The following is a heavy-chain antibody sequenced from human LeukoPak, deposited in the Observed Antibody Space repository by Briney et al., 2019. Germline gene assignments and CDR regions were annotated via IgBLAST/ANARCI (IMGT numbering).Heavy chain of an antibody. Sequence: SETLSLTCTVSGGSISSRNYYWGWIRQPPGKGLEWIGNIYYSGSTYYNPSLESRVTMSLDTSKNQFSLKLSSVTAADTAVYYCARDENGYVWGSFRAWGQGTLVTVSS. CDR2: IYYSGST. J-gene: IGHJ5*02. D-gene: IGHD3-16*02. V-gene: IGHV4-39*07. CDR1: GGSISSRNYY. CDR3: ARDENGYVWGSFRA.